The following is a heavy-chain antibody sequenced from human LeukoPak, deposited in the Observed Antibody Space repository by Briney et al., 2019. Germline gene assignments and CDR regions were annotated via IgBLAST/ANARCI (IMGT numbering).Heavy chain of an antibody. CDR1: GGSISSSSYY. CDR2: IYYSGST. D-gene: IGHD5-24*01. V-gene: IGHV4-39*07. Sequence: SETLSLTCTVSGGSISSSSYYWGWIRQPPGKGLEWIGSIYYSGSTYYNPSLKSRVTISVDRSKNQFSLKLSSVTAADTAVYYCARDSDLEYYFDYWGQGTLVTVSS. J-gene: IGHJ4*02. CDR3: ARDSDLEYYFDY.